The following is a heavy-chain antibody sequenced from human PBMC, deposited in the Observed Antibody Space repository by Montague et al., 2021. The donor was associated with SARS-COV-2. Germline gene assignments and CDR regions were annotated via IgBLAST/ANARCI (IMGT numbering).Heavy chain of an antibody. D-gene: IGHD1-1*01. J-gene: IGHJ6*02. CDR2: LLYEKKRYN. CDR3: TSGREGNYNVMDV. V-gene: IGHV6-1*01. CDR1: GDSVAEIRRR. Sequence: CAISGDSVAEIRRRSEEHTHELQSHDHWVCRLLYEKKRYNDYAVXVRGRVTINPDTSKNQFSLQLNSVTPEDTSIYYCTSGREGNYNVMDVCGQGTTVTVAS.